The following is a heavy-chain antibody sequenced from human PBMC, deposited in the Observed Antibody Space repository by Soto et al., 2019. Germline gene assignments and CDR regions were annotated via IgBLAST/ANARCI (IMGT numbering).Heavy chain of an antibody. CDR3: ASSRALASPLMSWFDP. V-gene: IGHV4-59*01. J-gene: IGHJ5*02. CDR2: IYYTGSP. CDR1: GGSISTYY. Sequence: PSETLSLTCNVSGGSISTYYWSWIRQPPGKALEWIGYIYYTGSPTYNPSLKSRVTISEDTSKKTVSLKLISVTAEDTAVYYCASSRALASPLMSWFDPWGQGTLVIVSS. D-gene: IGHD2-8*01.